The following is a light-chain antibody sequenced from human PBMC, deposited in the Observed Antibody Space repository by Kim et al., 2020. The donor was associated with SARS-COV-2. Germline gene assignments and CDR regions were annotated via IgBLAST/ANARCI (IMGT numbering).Light chain of an antibody. CDR3: SSYTSTSILV. Sequence: QSALTQPASVSGSPGQSITISCTGTTSDFGGYNYVSWYQQHPGKAPKLIIYEVNDRPPGVSNRFSGYKSGNTASLTISGRQAEDEADYYCSSYTSTSILVFGRGTQVTVL. J-gene: IGLJ1*01. V-gene: IGLV2-14*01. CDR1: TSDFGGYNY. CDR2: EVN.